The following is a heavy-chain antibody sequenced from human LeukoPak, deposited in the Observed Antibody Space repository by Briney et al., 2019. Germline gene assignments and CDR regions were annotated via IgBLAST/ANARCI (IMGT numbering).Heavy chain of an antibody. J-gene: IGHJ4*02. CDR1: GGSISSYY. V-gene: IGHV4-59*01. D-gene: IGHD3-22*01. CDR2: IYYSGTT. Sequence: SETLSLTCTVSGGSISSYYWSWIRQPPGKGLEWIGNIYYSGTTNYNPSLKSRVTISVDTSKNQFSLKLSSVTAADTAVYYCARDGLYYYDSSGTYDYWGQGTLVTVSS. CDR3: ARDGLYYYDSSGTYDY.